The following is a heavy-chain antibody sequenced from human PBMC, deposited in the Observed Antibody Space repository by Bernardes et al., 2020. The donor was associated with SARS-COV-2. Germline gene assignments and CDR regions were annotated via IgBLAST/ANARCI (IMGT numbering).Heavy chain of an antibody. CDR1: GFTFRSYW. V-gene: IGHV3-7*04. D-gene: IGHD2-2*01. CDR2: IKQDGSEK. J-gene: IGHJ4*02. Sequence: GGSLRFSCAASGFTFRSYWTSWVRQAPGKGLEWVANIKQDGSEKYYVDSVKGRFTISRDNAKKSLYLQMNNLRAEDTAVYYCTKDLSNWGQGTLVTVSS. CDR3: TKDLSN.